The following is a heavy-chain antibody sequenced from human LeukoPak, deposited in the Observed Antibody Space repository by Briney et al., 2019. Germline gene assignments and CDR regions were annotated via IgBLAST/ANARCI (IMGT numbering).Heavy chain of an antibody. V-gene: IGHV3-9*01. Sequence: TGGSLRLSCAASGFTFDDYAMHWVRQAPGKGLEWVAGISWNSGSIGYADSVKGRFTISRDNAKNSLNLQMNSLRAEDTALYYCAKDESDYYDSSDPVDYWGQGTLVTVSS. CDR2: ISWNSGSI. J-gene: IGHJ4*02. D-gene: IGHD3-22*01. CDR3: AKDESDYYDSSDPVDY. CDR1: GFTFDDYA.